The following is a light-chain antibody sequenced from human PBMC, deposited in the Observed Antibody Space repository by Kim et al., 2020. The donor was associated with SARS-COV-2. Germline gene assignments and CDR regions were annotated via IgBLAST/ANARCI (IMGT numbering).Light chain of an antibody. CDR3: QVWDSSSDHVV. CDR1: NIGSKS. Sequence: PGKTARMTCGGNNIGSKSVHWYQQKPGQAPVLVIYYDSDRPSGIPERFSGSNSGNTATLTISRVEAGDEADYYCQVWDSSSDHVVFGGGTKLTVL. V-gene: IGLV3-21*04. CDR2: YDS. J-gene: IGLJ2*01.